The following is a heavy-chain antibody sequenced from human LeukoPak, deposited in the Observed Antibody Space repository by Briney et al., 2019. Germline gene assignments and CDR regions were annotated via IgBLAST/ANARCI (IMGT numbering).Heavy chain of an antibody. CDR2: INPNSGGT. V-gene: IGHV1-2*02. D-gene: IGHD6-19*01. CDR1: GYTFTGYY. J-gene: IGHJ4*02. Sequence: ASVKVSCKASGYTFTGYYMHWVRQAPGQGLEWMGWINPNSGGTNYAQKFQGRVTMTRGTSISTAYMELSRLRSDDTAVYYCAREGIAVAGTVDYWGQGTLVTVSS. CDR3: AREGIAVAGTVDY.